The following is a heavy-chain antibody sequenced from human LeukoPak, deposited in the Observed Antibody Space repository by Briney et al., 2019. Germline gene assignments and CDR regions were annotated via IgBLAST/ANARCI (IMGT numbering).Heavy chain of an antibody. CDR1: GFTFRNYG. Sequence: QPGGSLRLSCVASGFTFRNYGMHWVRQAPGKGLEWLSLLWHDGSNDYYADSVKGRFTISRDNSKNTLYLQMNSLRAEDTAVYYCAKGMTTGPRSVYHYMDVWGKGTTVTVSS. V-gene: IGHV3-33*06. D-gene: IGHD4-17*01. CDR2: LWHDGSND. J-gene: IGHJ6*03. CDR3: AKGMTTGPRSVYHYMDV.